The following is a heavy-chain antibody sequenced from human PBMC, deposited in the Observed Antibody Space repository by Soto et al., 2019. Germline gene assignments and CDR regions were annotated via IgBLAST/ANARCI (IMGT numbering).Heavy chain of an antibody. CDR1: GFTFSNAW. D-gene: IGHD2-8*01. Sequence: EVQLVESGGGLVKPGGSLTLSCAASGFTFSNAWMHWVRQAPGKGLEWVGRIKSKSDGGATNYAAHVQGRFTISRDDPRNTLYLQMNSLKTEDTAVYYCATLYHFDPWGQGTLVTVSS. J-gene: IGHJ5*02. V-gene: IGHV3-15*07. CDR2: IKSKSDGGAT. CDR3: ATLYHFDP.